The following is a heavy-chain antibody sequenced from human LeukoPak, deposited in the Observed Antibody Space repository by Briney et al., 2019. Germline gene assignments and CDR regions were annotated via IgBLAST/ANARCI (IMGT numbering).Heavy chain of an antibody. CDR2: ITDST. CDR1: GFSFSRHW. Sequence: GGSLRLSCVASGFSFSRHWMSWVRQAPGKGLEWVSAITDSTYFADSVKGRFTISRDSSKNTVYLQMNSLRAEDTAVYYCARYCSGGRCYSGLDPWGQGALVTVSS. D-gene: IGHD2-15*01. V-gene: IGHV3-23*01. J-gene: IGHJ5*02. CDR3: ARYCSGGRCYSGLDP.